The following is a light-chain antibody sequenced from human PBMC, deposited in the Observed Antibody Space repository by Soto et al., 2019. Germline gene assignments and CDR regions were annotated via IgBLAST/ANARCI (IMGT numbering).Light chain of an antibody. CDR3: QQYNDWPPST. J-gene: IGKJ2*01. CDR2: GSS. CDR1: QSITNN. V-gene: IGKV3-15*01. Sequence: EIVMTQSPATLSVSPGERDTLSCRASQSITNNLAWYQQKPGQAPRLIIYGSSTRATAIPARFSGSGFGTDYTLTISSLQSEDFAVYYCQQYNDWPPSTFGHGTKVEI.